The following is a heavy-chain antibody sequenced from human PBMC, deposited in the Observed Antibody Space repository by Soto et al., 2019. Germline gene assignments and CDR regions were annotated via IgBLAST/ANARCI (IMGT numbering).Heavy chain of an antibody. CDR1: GYTFTGYY. V-gene: IGHV1-2*02. Sequence: WASVKVSCKASGYTFTGYYMHWVRQAPGQGLEWMGWINPNSGGTNYAQKFQGRVTMTRDTSISTAYMELSRLRSDDTAVYYCANLPNMVRGVISWGQGTLVTVSS. J-gene: IGHJ5*02. CDR2: INPNSGGT. CDR3: ANLPNMVRGVIS. D-gene: IGHD3-10*01.